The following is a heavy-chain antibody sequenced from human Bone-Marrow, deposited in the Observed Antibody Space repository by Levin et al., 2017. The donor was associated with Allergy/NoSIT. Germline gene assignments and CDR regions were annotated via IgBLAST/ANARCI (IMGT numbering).Heavy chain of an antibody. CDR3: ARHRADTHYCSGGDCYWDY. CDR2: ISGSSDYI. J-gene: IGHJ4*02. CDR1: GFSFRSYS. D-gene: IGHD2-15*01. V-gene: IGHV3-21*01. Sequence: RAGGSLRLSCTGSGFSFRSYSINWVRQAPGKGLEWVSSISGSSDYIYYADSVKGRLTISRDNAKNSVYLQMNSLRAEDTAVYYCARHRADTHYCSGGDCYWDYWGQGTLVTVSS.